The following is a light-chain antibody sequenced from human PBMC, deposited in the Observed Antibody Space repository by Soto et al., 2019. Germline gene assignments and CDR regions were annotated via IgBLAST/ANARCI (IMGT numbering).Light chain of an antibody. Sequence: QSVLTQPASVSGSPGQSITISCTGTSSDVGDYDYVSWYQQHPGKAPKLVIYDVSNRPSGVSNRFSGSKSGNTASLTISGLQAEDEADYYCSSYSSSSTVVFGEGTKLTVL. CDR1: SSDVGDYDY. CDR3: SSYSSSSTVV. V-gene: IGLV2-14*03. J-gene: IGLJ2*01. CDR2: DVS.